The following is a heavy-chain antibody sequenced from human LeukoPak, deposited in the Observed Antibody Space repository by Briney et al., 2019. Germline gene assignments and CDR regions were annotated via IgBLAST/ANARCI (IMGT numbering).Heavy chain of an antibody. CDR3: ARSGNNYYYYMDV. J-gene: IGHJ6*03. V-gene: IGHV3-7*01. Sequence: GGSLRLSCAASGFTFSTYEMSWVRQAPGKGLEWVVYIKQDGSEKYYVDSVKGRFTISRDNAKNSLYLQVNSLRAEDTAVYYCARSGNNYYYYMDVWGKGTTVTVSS. CDR2: IKQDGSEK. CDR1: GFTFSTYE. D-gene: IGHD2/OR15-2a*01.